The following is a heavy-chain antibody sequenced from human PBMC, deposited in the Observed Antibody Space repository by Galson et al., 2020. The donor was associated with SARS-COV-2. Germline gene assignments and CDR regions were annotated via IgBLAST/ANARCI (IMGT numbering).Heavy chain of an antibody. CDR1: GDSLSNGPYY. J-gene: IGHJ6*02. D-gene: IGHD3-3*01. CDR3: ARGNSPCVTIFGFLTVTCGMDL. V-gene: IGHV4-61*02. Sequence: SENLSLTCTVSGDSLSNGPYYWTWIRQPAGRGLEWIGRIYKNGRTDYSPSLWSQVTISVDTSKNQFSLEVRSVTAADTAVYYCARGNSPCVTIFGFLTVTCGMDLWGQGTTVTVSS. CDR2: IYKNGRT.